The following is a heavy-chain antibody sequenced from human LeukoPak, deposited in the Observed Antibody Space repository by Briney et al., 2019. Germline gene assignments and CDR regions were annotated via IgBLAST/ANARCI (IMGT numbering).Heavy chain of an antibody. V-gene: IGHV3-23*01. Sequence: PGGSLRLSCEASGFTFINYAMNWVRQAPEKGLEWVSTVSGPGTTTYYADSVKGRFTVSRDNSKNTVFLQMDSLRAEDTAVYYCATRRSGNYFATFDYWGQGIPVTVSS. D-gene: IGHD3-22*01. CDR3: ATRRSGNYFATFDY. CDR2: VSGPGTTT. CDR1: GFTFINYA. J-gene: IGHJ4*02.